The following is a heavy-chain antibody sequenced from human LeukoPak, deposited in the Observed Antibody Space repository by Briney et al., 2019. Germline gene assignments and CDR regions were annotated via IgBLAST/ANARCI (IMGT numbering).Heavy chain of an antibody. D-gene: IGHD4-17*01. J-gene: IGHJ6*02. CDR3: AKEGQDDYGEYYYYGLDV. Sequence: GGSLRLSCVASGFTFSSYAMSWVRQAPGKGLEWVSAFTGSGNRTYYADSVKGRFTISRDNSKNTLYLQMNSLRAEDTGVYYCAKEGQDDYGEYYYYGLDVWGRGTSVTV. CDR2: FTGSGNRT. V-gene: IGHV3-23*01. CDR1: GFTFSSYA.